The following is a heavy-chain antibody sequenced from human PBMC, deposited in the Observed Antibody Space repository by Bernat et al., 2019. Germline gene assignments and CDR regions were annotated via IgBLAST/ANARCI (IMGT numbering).Heavy chain of an antibody. CDR1: GGSISSGDYY. CDR3: ARVRDGDLNFDY. D-gene: IGHD4-17*01. Sequence: QVQLQESGPGLVKPSQTLSLTCTVSGGSISSGDYYWSWIRQPPGKGLELIGYIYYSGRTYYNPSLKSRVTISVDTSKNQFSLKLSSVTAADTAVYYCARVRDGDLNFDYWGQGTLVTVSS. J-gene: IGHJ4*02. V-gene: IGHV4-30-4*01. CDR2: IYYSGRT.